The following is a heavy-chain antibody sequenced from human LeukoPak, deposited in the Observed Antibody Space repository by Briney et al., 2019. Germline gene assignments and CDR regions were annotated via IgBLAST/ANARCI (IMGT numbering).Heavy chain of an antibody. D-gene: IGHD3-3*01. J-gene: IGHJ5*02. Sequence: SETLSLTCTVSGGSISSYYWSWIRQPAGKGLEWIGRIYTSGSTNYNPSLKSRVTMSVDTSKNQFSLKLSSVTAADTAVYYCARDHGGITIFGARTYNWFDPWGQGTLVTVSS. CDR2: IYTSGST. CDR1: GGSISSYY. V-gene: IGHV4-4*07. CDR3: ARDHGGITIFGARTYNWFDP.